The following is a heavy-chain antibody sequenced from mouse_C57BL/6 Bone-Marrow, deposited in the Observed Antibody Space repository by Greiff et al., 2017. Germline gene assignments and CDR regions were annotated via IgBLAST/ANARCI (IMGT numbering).Heavy chain of an antibody. J-gene: IGHJ3*01. CDR3: ARRGDDAY. CDR2: IDPSDSYT. V-gene: IGHV1-50*01. CDR1: GYNFTSYW. D-gene: IGHD3-3*01. Sequence: VQLQQPGAELVKPGASVKLSCKASGYNFTSYWMQWVKQRPGQGLEWIGEIDPSDSYTNYNQKFKGKATLTVDTSSSTAYMQLSSLTSEDSAVYYCARRGDDAYWGQGTLVTVSA.